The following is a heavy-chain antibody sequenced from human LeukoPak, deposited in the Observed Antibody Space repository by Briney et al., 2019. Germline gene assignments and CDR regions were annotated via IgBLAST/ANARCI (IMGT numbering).Heavy chain of an antibody. CDR1: GFTFSSCS. CDR2: ISSASNTI. J-gene: IGHJ5*02. V-gene: IGHV3-48*01. D-gene: IGHD3-10*01. CDR3: ARDGWFGDYNWFDP. Sequence: GESLKISCAASGFTFSSCSMNWVRQAPGKGLEWVSYISSASNTIYYADSVKGRFTISRDNAKNSLYLQMNSLRAEDTAMYYCARDGWFGDYNWFDPWGQGTLVTVSS.